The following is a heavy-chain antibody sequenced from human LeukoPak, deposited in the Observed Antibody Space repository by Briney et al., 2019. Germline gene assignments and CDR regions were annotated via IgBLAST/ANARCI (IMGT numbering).Heavy chain of an antibody. CDR3: AKGGSPSCYSSSGY. J-gene: IGHJ4*02. CDR1: GFIVSDNY. V-gene: IGHV3-53*01. CDR2: IYSGGST. D-gene: IGHD2-2*01. Sequence: GGSLRLSCAASGFIVSDNYMSWVRQAPGQGLEWVSVIYSGGSTYYADSVKGRFTISRDNSKNTLYLQMNSLRGEDTAVYYCAKGGSPSCYSSSGYWGQGTLVTVSS.